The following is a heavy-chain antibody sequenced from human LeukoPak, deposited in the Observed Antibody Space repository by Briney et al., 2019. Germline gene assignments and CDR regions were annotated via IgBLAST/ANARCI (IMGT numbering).Heavy chain of an antibody. Sequence: GASVKVSCKASGYTFTSYGISWVRQAPGQGLEWMGWISAYNGNTNYAQKLQGRVTMTTDTSTSTAYMELRSLRSDDTAVYYCAKSVYYYDSSAKGMFDPWGQGTLVTVSS. D-gene: IGHD3-22*01. J-gene: IGHJ5*02. CDR1: GYTFTSYG. CDR3: AKSVYYYDSSAKGMFDP. CDR2: ISAYNGNT. V-gene: IGHV1-18*01.